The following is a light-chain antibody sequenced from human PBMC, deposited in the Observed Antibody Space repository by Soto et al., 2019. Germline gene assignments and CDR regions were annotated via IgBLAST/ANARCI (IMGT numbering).Light chain of an antibody. CDR3: QKYNSALWT. V-gene: IGKV1-27*01. CDR1: QGISNY. J-gene: IGKJ1*01. Sequence: DIQMTQSPSSLSASVGDRVTITCRASQGISNYLAWYQQKPGKVPQLLIYSASVLQSGVPSRFSGSGSETDFTLTSSILQPEDVATYYCQKYNSALWTFGQGTKVEIK. CDR2: SAS.